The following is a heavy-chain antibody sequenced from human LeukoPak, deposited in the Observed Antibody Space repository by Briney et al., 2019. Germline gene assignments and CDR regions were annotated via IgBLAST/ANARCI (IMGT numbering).Heavy chain of an antibody. CDR3: ARGVVRGVIIKEFDY. CDR1: GYTFTSYG. Sequence: ASVKVSCKASGYTFTSYGISWVRQAPGQGLEWMGWISAYNGNTNYAQKLQGRVTMTTDTSTSTAYMELRSLRSDDTAVYYCARGVVRGVIIKEFDYWGQGTLVTVSS. J-gene: IGHJ4*02. V-gene: IGHV1-18*01. D-gene: IGHD3-10*01. CDR2: ISAYNGNT.